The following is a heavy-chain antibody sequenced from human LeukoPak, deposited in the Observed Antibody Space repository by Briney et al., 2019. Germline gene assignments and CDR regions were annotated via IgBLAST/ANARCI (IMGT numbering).Heavy chain of an antibody. CDR1: GGSISSYY. CDR3: GRVGYYYDSSGYYYPTSPYYFDY. D-gene: IGHD3-22*01. CDR2: INHSGST. Sequence: PSETLSLTCTVSGGSISSYYWSWIRQPAGKGLEWIGEINHSGSTNYNPSLKSRVTISVDTSKNQFSLKLSSVTAADTAVYYCGRVGYYYDSSGYYYPTSPYYFDYWGQGTLVTVSS. J-gene: IGHJ4*02. V-gene: IGHV4-34*01.